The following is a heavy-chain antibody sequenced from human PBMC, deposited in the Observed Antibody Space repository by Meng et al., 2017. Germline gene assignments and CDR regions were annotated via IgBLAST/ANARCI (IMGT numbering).Heavy chain of an antibody. J-gene: IGHJ5*02. V-gene: IGHV1-69*01. Sequence: QVELGEAGAEVKKPGSSVKVSCKASGGTFSSYAISWVRQAPGQGLEWMGGIIPIFGTANYAQKFQGRVTITADESTSTAYMELSSLRSEDTAVYYCARSTPCSGGSCYSLDWFDPWGQGTLVTVSS. CDR2: IIPIFGTA. CDR3: ARSTPCSGGSCYSLDWFDP. D-gene: IGHD2-15*01. CDR1: GGTFSSYA.